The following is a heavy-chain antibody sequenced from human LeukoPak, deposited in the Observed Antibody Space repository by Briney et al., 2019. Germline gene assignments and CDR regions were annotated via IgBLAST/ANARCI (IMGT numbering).Heavy chain of an antibody. V-gene: IGHV4-39*01. CDR1: GASINTSNFY. Sequence: SETLSHTCTVSGASINTSNFYWAWIRQPPGKGLESIGNIYYTGRTYSNASLNSRVTISVDTSKNQFSLKLTSVTAADTAVYYCARQGSMTRGGYWLDPWGQGTLVIVSS. CDR2: IYYTGRT. J-gene: IGHJ5*02. CDR3: ARQGSMTRGGYWLDP. D-gene: IGHD3-10*01.